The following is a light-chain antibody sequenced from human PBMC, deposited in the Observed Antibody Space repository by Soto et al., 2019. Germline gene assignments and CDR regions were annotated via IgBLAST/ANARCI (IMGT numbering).Light chain of an antibody. CDR1: SSDVGGYNY. V-gene: IGLV2-14*01. CDR2: DVS. CDR3: SSYTSSSTSYV. J-gene: IGLJ1*01. Sequence: QSSLAQPASVSGSPGQSITISCTGTSSDVGGYNYVSWYQQHPGKAPKLMIYDVSNRPSGVSNRFSGSKSGNTASLTISGPQAEDEADYYCSSYTSSSTSYVFGTGTKVT.